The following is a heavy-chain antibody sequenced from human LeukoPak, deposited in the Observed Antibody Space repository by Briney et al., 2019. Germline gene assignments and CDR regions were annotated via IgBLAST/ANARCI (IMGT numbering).Heavy chain of an antibody. CDR2: ISSSSSTI. J-gene: IGHJ4*02. D-gene: IGHD4-17*01. CDR1: GFTFSSYS. Sequence: GGSLRLPCAASGFTFSSYSMNWVRQAPGKGLEWVSYISSSSSTIYYADSVKGRFTISRDNAKNSLYLQMNSLRAEDTAVYYCVRGSYGAYDYWGQGSLVTVSS. CDR3: VRGSYGAYDY. V-gene: IGHV3-48*01.